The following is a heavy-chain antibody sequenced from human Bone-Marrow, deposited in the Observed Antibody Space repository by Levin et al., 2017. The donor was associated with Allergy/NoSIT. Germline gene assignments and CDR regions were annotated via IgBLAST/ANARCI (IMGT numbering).Heavy chain of an antibody. CDR3: ARGRGDYGDYNNYFDY. CDR1: GESLSEYY. CDR2: MNHRGST. V-gene: IGHV4-34*01. D-gene: IGHD4-17*01. J-gene: IGHJ4*02. Sequence: PSETLSLTCAVYGESLSEYYWSWIRQPPGKGLEWIGEMNHRGSTNYNPSLKSRVTTSVDTSKNQFSLKLSSVTAADTAVYYCARGRGDYGDYNNYFDYWGQGTLVTVSS.